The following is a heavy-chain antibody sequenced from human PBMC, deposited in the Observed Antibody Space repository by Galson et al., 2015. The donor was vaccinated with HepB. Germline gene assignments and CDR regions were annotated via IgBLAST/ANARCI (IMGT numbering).Heavy chain of an antibody. CDR2: ISDSGVDT. D-gene: IGHD3-10*01. J-gene: IGHJ4*02. CDR1: GFTFSSFS. V-gene: IGHV3-23*01. CDR3: ARRTGVQDY. Sequence: SLRLSCAASGFTFSSFSMTWVRQAPGKGLEWVSDISDSGVDTYYAESVKGRFTISRDNSKNTLYLQMNSLRLDDTAVYYCARRTGVQDYWGQGALVPVPS.